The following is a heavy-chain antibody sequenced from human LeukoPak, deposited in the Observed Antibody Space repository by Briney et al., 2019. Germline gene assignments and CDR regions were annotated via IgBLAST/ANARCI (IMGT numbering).Heavy chain of an antibody. CDR2: IQYSGST. Sequence: ASETLSLTCTVSGASISSYYWSWIRQPPGKGLEWIGYIQYSGSTNYNPSLKSRVTISVDTSKNQFSLKLSSVTAADTAVYYCARVSWFPGTSYYYMDVWGKGTTVTVSS. V-gene: IGHV4-59*01. D-gene: IGHD1-1*01. CDR1: GASISSYY. J-gene: IGHJ6*03. CDR3: ARVSWFPGTSYYYMDV.